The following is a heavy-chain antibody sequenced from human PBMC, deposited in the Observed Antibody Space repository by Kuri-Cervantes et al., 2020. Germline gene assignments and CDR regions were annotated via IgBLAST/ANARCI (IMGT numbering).Heavy chain of an antibody. Sequence: GGSLRLSCAVSDFTFSNFWMNWLRQAPGKGLEWVAGINQVGSEKYYVDSVKGRFTISRDNAKNSLYLQMNSLRDEDTAIYYCARDFGFSYYFLDYWGPGTLVTVSS. CDR2: INQVGSEK. D-gene: IGHD3-10*01. J-gene: IGHJ4*02. CDR3: ARDFGFSYYFLDY. CDR1: DFTFSNFW. V-gene: IGHV3-7*01.